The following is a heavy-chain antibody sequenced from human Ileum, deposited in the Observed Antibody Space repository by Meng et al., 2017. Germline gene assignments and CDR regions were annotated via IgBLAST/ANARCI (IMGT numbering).Heavy chain of an antibody. V-gene: IGHV3-11*01. J-gene: IGHJ4*02. CDR1: GFTFSDFY. CDR3: ARGWYSSGFHS. CDR2: ISNTGSTT. Sequence: QGSLGELGGGLVMPGGSLRLSCAASGFTFSDFYMGWIRLTPGKGLEWLSYISNTGSTTYSADSVKGRFTISRDNAQNSLYLEMNSLRAEDSAVYYCARGWYSSGFHSWGQGTLVTVSS. D-gene: IGHD6-19*01.